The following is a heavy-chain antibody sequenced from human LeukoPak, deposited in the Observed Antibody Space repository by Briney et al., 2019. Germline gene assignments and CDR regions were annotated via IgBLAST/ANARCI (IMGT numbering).Heavy chain of an antibody. CDR2: IYYSGST. CDR3: ARLPGIAAAGFDY. Sequence: ASETLSLTCTVSGGSISSYYWSWIRQPPGKGLEWIGYIYYSGSTNYNPSLKSRVTISVDTSKNQFSLKLSSVTAADTAGYYCARLPGIAAAGFDYWGQGTLVTVSS. J-gene: IGHJ4*02. CDR1: GGSISSYY. V-gene: IGHV4-59*08. D-gene: IGHD6-13*01.